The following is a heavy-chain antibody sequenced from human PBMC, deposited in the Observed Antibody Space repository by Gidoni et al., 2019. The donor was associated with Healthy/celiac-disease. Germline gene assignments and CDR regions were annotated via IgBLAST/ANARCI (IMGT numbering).Heavy chain of an antibody. CDR1: GFTFSSYA. J-gene: IGHJ4*02. CDR3: AKDHRRELLDYFDY. V-gene: IGHV3-23*01. D-gene: IGHD1-26*01. CDR2: ISGSGGST. Sequence: EVQLLESGGGLVQPGGSLRLSCAASGFTFSSYAMRWVRQAPGKGLEWVSAISGSGGSTYDANSVKGRFTISRDNSKNTLYLQMNSLRAEDTAVYYCAKDHRRELLDYFDYWGQGTLVTVSS.